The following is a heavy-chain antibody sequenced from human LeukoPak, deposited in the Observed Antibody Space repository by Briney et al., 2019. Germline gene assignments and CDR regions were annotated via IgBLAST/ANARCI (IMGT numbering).Heavy chain of an antibody. Sequence: PGGSLRLSCAASGFTFSNAWMSWVRQAPGKGLEWVSYISSSGTVIYYADSVKGRFTISRDNAKKSLYLQMNSLRAEDTAVYYCAREPTIPYFDYWGQGTLVTVPS. D-gene: IGHD4/OR15-4a*01. CDR3: AREPTIPYFDY. V-gene: IGHV3-11*04. CDR2: ISSSGTVI. J-gene: IGHJ4*02. CDR1: GFTFSNAW.